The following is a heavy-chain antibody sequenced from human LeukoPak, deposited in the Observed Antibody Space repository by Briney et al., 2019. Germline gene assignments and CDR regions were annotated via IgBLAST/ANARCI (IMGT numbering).Heavy chain of an antibody. CDR3: ARFGDYGGGH. Sequence: SQTLSLTCTVSGGSITSGSYYWGWIRQPAGKGLEWIGRIYTSGSTNYNPSLKSRVTISVDTSKNQFSLKLSSVTAADTAVYYCARFGDYGGGHWGQGTLVTVSS. CDR1: GGSITSGSYY. D-gene: IGHD4-17*01. CDR2: IYTSGST. V-gene: IGHV4-61*02. J-gene: IGHJ4*02.